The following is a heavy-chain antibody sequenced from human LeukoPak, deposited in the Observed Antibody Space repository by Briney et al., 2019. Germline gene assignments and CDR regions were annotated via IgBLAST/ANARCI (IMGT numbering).Heavy chain of an antibody. CDR1: GGSISSSSYH. D-gene: IGHD1-14*01. J-gene: IGHJ4*02. CDR2: IYYSGST. V-gene: IGHV4-39*01. Sequence: QTLSLTCTVSGGSISSSSYHWGSIRQPPGTGMDWIGSIYYSGSTYYNPSLKSRVTISVDTSKNQFSLKLSSVTAGDTAVYYCASRTPEGLIDYWGQGTLVTVSS. CDR3: ASRTPEGLIDY.